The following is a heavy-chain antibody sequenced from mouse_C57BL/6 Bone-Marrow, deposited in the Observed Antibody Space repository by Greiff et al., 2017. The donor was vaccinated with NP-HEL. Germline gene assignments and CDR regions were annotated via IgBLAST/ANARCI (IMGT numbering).Heavy chain of an antibody. J-gene: IGHJ3*01. Sequence: QVQLQQPGAELVKPGASVKLSCQASCYTFTSYWMHWVKQRPGQGLEWIGMIHPNSGCTNYNEKFKSKATLTVDKSSSPAYLQLSSLTSDDSAVDYFARGDDGGAWFADWGEVTLVTVA. D-gene: IGHD1-2*01. CDR1: CYTFTSYW. CDR3: ARGDDGGAWFAD. V-gene: IGHV1-64*01. CDR2: IHPNSGCT.